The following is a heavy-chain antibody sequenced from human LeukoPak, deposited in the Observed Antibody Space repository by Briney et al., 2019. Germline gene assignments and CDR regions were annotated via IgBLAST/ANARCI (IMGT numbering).Heavy chain of an antibody. J-gene: IGHJ5*02. Sequence: GGSLSLSCAPSGFTFSSYAMRWVRQAPGKGRDWVSGVSGNCGSTYYADSVTRRFTISRDNCKTTLYLQMNSMRAEDTAVYYCAKTPYYYGSSGQTNGFDPWGQGTLVTVSS. CDR3: AKTPYYYGSSGQTNGFDP. CDR2: VSGNCGST. V-gene: IGHV3-23*01. D-gene: IGHD3-22*01. CDR1: GFTFSSYA.